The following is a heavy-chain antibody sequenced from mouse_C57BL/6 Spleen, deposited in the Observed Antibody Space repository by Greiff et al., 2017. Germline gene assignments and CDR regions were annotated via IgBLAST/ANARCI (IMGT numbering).Heavy chain of an antibody. CDR2: SRNKANDYTT. D-gene: IGHD4-1*01. CDR1: GFTFSDFY. Sequence: EVKLMESGGGLVQSGRSLRLSCATSGFTFSDFYMEWVRQAPGKGLEWIAASRNKANDYTTEYSASVKGRFIVSRDTSQSILYLQMNALRAEDTAIYYCARDDWERAMDYWGQGTSVTVSS. J-gene: IGHJ4*01. CDR3: ARDDWERAMDY. V-gene: IGHV7-1*01.